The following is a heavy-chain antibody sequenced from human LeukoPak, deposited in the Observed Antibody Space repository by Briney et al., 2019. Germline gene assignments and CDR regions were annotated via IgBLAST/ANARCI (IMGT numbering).Heavy chain of an antibody. D-gene: IGHD3-22*01. J-gene: IGHJ4*02. CDR1: GGSFSGYY. CDR3: ARDAAWDSSGYSNY. V-gene: IGHV4-34*01. Sequence: SETLSLTCAVYGGSFSGYYWSWIRQPPGKGLEWIGEINHSGSTNYNPSLKSRVTISVDTSKNQFSLKLSSVAAADTAVYYCARDAAWDSSGYSNYWGQGTLVTVSS. CDR2: INHSGST.